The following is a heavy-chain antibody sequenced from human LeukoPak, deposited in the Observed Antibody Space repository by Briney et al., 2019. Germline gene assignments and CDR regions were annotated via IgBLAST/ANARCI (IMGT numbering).Heavy chain of an antibody. J-gene: IGHJ4*02. CDR2: IKEDGTEK. D-gene: IGHD5-24*01. CDR3: ARGRWSDY. Sequence: SGGSLRLSCAASGFTLNTYALTWVRQAPGKGLEWVANIKEDGTEKNYVHSVKGRFTISRDNVKKSLYLEMNSLRVEDTAVYYCARGRWSDYWGQGTQVTVSS. V-gene: IGHV3-7*01. CDR1: GFTLNTYA.